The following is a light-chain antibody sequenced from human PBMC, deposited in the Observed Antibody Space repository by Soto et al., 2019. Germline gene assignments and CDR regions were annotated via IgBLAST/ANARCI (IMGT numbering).Light chain of an antibody. Sequence: EIVLTQSPSTLSLSPGERAPLSCRASESVSSYLAWYQQKPGQAPRLPIYDTSNRATGIPARFSGSGSGTDFTLTISSLEPEDVAVYYCHQRINWPPFTFGPGTKVDIK. V-gene: IGKV3-11*01. CDR3: HQRINWPPFT. J-gene: IGKJ3*01. CDR2: DTS. CDR1: ESVSSY.